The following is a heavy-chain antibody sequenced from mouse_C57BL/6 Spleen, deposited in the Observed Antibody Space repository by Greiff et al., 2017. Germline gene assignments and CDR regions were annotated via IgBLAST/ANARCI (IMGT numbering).Heavy chain of an antibody. CDR3: ARSLTTVVVKGDY. D-gene: IGHD1-1*01. CDR2: LYPSDSET. V-gene: IGHV1-61*01. J-gene: IGHJ2*01. CDR1: GYTFTSYW. Sequence: QVQLQQPGAELVRPGSSVKLSCKASGYTFTSYWMDWVKQRPGQGLEWIGNLYPSDSETHYNQKFKDKATLTVDKSSSTAYMQLSSLTSEDSAVYYCARSLTTVVVKGDYWGQGTTRTVSS.